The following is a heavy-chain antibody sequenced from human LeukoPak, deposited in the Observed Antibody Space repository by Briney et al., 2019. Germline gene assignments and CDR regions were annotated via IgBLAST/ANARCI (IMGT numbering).Heavy chain of an antibody. CDR1: GGSFSGYY. J-gene: IGHJ5*02. Sequence: SETLSLTCAVYGGSFSGYYWSWIRQPPGKGLEWIGEINHSGSTSYNPSLKSRVTISVDTSKNHFSLKLSSVTAADTAVYYCARENERDGYNLGPRGWFDPWGQGTLVTVSS. CDR3: ARENERDGYNLGPRGWFDP. D-gene: IGHD5-24*01. CDR2: INHSGST. V-gene: IGHV4-34*01.